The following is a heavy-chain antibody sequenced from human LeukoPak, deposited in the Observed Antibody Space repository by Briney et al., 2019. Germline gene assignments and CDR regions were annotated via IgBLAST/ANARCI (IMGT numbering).Heavy chain of an antibody. Sequence: SETLSLTCTVSGGSISSSSYYWGWIRQPPGKGLEWIGSIYYSGSTCYNASLKSRVTISVDTSKNQFSLKLSSVTAADTAVYYCARENSSGYYWFDYWGQGTLVTVSS. CDR2: IYYSGST. D-gene: IGHD3-22*01. CDR3: ARENSSGYYWFDY. CDR1: GGSISSSSYY. V-gene: IGHV4-39*07. J-gene: IGHJ4*02.